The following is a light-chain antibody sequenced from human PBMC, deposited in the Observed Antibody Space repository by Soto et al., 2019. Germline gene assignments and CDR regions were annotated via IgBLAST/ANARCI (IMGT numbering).Light chain of an antibody. CDR1: QGVSSN. CDR2: GAS. J-gene: IGKJ1*01. Sequence: EIVMTQSPATLCVSPGERATLSCRASQGVSSNLAWYQQKPGQAPRLLIYGASTRATGIPARFSGSGSGTEFTLTISSLQSEDFAVYYCQQYNNWPTWTFGQGTKGDIK. V-gene: IGKV3-15*01. CDR3: QQYNNWPTWT.